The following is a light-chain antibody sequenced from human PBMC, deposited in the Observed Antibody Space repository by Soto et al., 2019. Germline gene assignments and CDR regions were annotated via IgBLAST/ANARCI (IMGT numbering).Light chain of an antibody. CDR1: QSVWRY. Sequence: EVVLTQSPATLSLSPGERATLSCRASQSVWRYLTWYQQKPGQAPRLLVYDASNRAAGVPARFSGSGSGTDFTLTISSLEPEDFAVYYCQHRSSWPLTFVGGTKVEIK. V-gene: IGKV3-11*01. J-gene: IGKJ4*01. CDR3: QHRSSWPLT. CDR2: DAS.